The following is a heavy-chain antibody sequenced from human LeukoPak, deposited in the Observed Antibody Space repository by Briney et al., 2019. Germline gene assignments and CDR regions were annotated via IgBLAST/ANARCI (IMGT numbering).Heavy chain of an antibody. J-gene: IGHJ5*02. V-gene: IGHV5-51*01. CDR1: GYSFTSYW. Sequence: GESLKISCKGSGYSFTSYWIGWVRQMPGKGLEWMGIIYPGDSDTRYSPSFQGQVTISADKSISTAYLQWSSLEASDTAMYYCARLRGGDCYSDPCWFDPWGQGTLVTVSS. CDR2: IYPGDSDT. D-gene: IGHD2-21*02. CDR3: ARLRGGDCYSDPCWFDP.